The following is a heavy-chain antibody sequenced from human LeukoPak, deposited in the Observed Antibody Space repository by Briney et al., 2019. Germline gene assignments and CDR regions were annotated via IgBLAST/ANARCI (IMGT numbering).Heavy chain of an antibody. CDR2: IYSGGST. J-gene: IGHJ4*02. CDR1: GFTVSSNY. Sequence: PGGSLRLSCAASGFTVSSNYMSWVRQAPGKGLEWVSVIYSGGSTYYADSVKGRFTISRDNSKNTLYLQMNSLSAEDTAVYYCARNPYGDFNSFDYWGQGTLVTVSS. D-gene: IGHD4-17*01. V-gene: IGHV3-53*01. CDR3: ARNPYGDFNSFDY.